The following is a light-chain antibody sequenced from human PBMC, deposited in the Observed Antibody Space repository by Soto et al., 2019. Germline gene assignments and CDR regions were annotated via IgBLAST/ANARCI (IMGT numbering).Light chain of an antibody. CDR3: QQYNEWPAA. V-gene: IGKV3-15*01. CDR1: QSVSSN. J-gene: IGKJ1*01. Sequence: EIVMMQSPATLSVSPGERATLSCRASQSVSSNLAWHQLKPGQGPRLLIYGTSIRATGVPARFSGSGSGTEFTLTISSLQSEDFAVYYCQQYNEWPAAFGQGTKVDIK. CDR2: GTS.